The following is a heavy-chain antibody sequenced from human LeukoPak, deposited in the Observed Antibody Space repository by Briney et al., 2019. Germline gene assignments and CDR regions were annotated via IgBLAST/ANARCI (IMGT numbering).Heavy chain of an antibody. J-gene: IGHJ2*01. Sequence: SETLSLTCAVYGGSFSGYYWSWIRQPPGKGLEWIGEINHSGSTNYNPSLKSRVTISVDTSKNQFSLKLSSVTAADTAVYYCARDPYDSSGYYYGWYFDLWGRGTLVTVSS. V-gene: IGHV4-34*01. CDR2: INHSGST. CDR3: ARDPYDSSGYYYGWYFDL. D-gene: IGHD3-22*01. CDR1: GGSFSGYY.